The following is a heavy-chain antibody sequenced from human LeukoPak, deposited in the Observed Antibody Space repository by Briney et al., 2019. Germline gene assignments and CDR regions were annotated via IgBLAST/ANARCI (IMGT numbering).Heavy chain of an antibody. CDR2: IRYDGSNK. D-gene: IGHD3-22*01. CDR1: GFTFSSYG. V-gene: IGHV3-30*02. CDR3: AKPTYYYDSSGYYGTFDP. J-gene: IGHJ5*02. Sequence: GGSLRLSCAVSGFTFSSYGMHWVRQAPGKGLEWVAFIRYDGSNKYYADSVKGRFTISRDNSKNTLYLQMNSLRAEDTAVYYCAKPTYYYDSSGYYGTFDPWGQGTLVTVSS.